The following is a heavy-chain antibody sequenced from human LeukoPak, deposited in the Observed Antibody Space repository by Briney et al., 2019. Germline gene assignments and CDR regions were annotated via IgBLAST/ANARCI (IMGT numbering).Heavy chain of an antibody. CDR1: GYTFTSYY. CDR3: ARHSNARQLVYYFDY. Sequence: ASVKVSCKASGYTFTSYYMHWVRQAPGQGLEWMGIINPSGGSTSYAQKFQGRVTMTRDTSTSTVYMELSSLRSEDTAVYYCARHSNARQLVYYFDYWGQGTLVTVSS. CDR2: INPSGGST. V-gene: IGHV1-46*01. J-gene: IGHJ4*02. D-gene: IGHD6-13*01.